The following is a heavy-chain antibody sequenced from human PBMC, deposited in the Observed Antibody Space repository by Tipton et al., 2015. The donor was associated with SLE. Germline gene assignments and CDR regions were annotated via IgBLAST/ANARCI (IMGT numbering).Heavy chain of an antibody. CDR2: ISAYNGNT. D-gene: IGHD6-13*01. V-gene: IGHV1-18*01. Sequence: QLVQSGAEVKKPGASVKVSCKASGYTFTSYGISWVRQAPGQGLEWMGWISAYNGNTNYAQKLQGRVTITTDESTSTAYMELSSLRSEDTAVYYCARSLKDGYSSSSFDYWGQGTLVTVSS. CDR3: ARSLKDGYSSSSFDY. J-gene: IGHJ4*02. CDR1: GYTFTSYG.